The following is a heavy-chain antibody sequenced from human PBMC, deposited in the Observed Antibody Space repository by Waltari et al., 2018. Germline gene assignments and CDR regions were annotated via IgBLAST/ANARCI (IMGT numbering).Heavy chain of an antibody. J-gene: IGHJ4*02. CDR2: IYYSGST. Sequence: QLQLQESGPGLVKPSETLSLTCTVSGGSISSSSYYWGWLRQPPGQGLEWIGSIYYSGSTYYNPSLKSRVTISVDTSKNQFSLKLSSVTAADTAVYYCASTIAAAGINFDYWGQGTLVTVSS. V-gene: IGHV4-39*01. D-gene: IGHD6-13*01. CDR3: ASTIAAAGINFDY. CDR1: GGSISSSSYY.